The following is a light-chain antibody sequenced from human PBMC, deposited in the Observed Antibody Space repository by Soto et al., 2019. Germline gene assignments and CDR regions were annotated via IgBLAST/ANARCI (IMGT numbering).Light chain of an antibody. V-gene: IGLV2-18*02. CDR1: SSDIANYNR. J-gene: IGLJ1*01. CDR2: EVT. Sequence: QSALTQPPSVSGSPGQSVTISCTGTSSDIANYNRVSWYQLPPGTAPKLMIYEVTNRPSGVPDRFSGSKSANTASLTVSGLQAEDEADYFCTSQADNGKHVFGTGTKVTVL. CDR3: TSQADNGKHV.